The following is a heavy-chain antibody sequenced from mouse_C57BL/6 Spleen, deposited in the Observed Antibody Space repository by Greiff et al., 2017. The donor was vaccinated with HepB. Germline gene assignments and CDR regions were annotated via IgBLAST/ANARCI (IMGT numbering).Heavy chain of an antibody. V-gene: IGHV1-4*01. D-gene: IGHD4-1*01. CDR1: GYTFTSYT. CDR3: ARDLANWDVDDY. CDR2: INPSSGYT. Sequence: VKLKQSGAELARPGASVKMSCKASGYTFTSYTMHWVKQRPGQGLEWIGYINPSSGYTKYNQKFKDKATLTADKSSSTAYMQLSSLTSEDSAVYYCARDLANWDVDDYWGQGTTLTVSS. J-gene: IGHJ2*01.